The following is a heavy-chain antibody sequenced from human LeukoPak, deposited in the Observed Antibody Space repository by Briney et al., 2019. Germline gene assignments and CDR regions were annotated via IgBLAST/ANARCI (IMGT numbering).Heavy chain of an antibody. Sequence: PPETLSLTCAVSGVSFNDYYWSWVRQPPGKGLEWIGEINHSGYTNDSPSLKSRVTISIDTSRKQFSLNLRSVTVADTAVYYCTRMTTGHDYWGQGTLVTVSS. J-gene: IGHJ4*02. CDR2: INHSGYT. CDR3: TRMTTGHDY. V-gene: IGHV4-34*01. D-gene: IGHD4-17*01. CDR1: GVSFNDYY.